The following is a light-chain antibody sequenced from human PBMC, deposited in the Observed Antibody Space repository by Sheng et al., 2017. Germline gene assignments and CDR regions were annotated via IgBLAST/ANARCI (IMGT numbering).Light chain of an antibody. CDR3: QQYGDSPQS. J-gene: IGKJ2*03. CDR2: AAS. CDR1: QSVSSGY. V-gene: IGKV3-20*01. Sequence: EIVLTQSPGILSLAPGQRATLSCRASQSVSSGYLAWYQQKPGQAPRLLIYAASSRATGIPDRFSGSGSGTGFLFSPSADWSLKTSLVYYCQQYGDSPQSFGQGTRLEIK.